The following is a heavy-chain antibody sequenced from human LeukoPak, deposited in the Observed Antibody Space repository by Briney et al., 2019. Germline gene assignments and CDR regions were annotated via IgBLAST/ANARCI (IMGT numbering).Heavy chain of an antibody. J-gene: IGHJ4*02. V-gene: IGHV3-23*01. CDR2: ISDSGGRT. Sequence: GGSLRLSCAASRFIFSSYVMSWVRRAPGKGLELVSGISDSGGRTYYVDSAKGRFTCSRDNSKNTLHLQMNSLRAEDTAVYYCAKDGGQWLVDYWGQGTLVTVSS. D-gene: IGHD6-19*01. CDR3: AKDGGQWLVDY. CDR1: RFIFSSYV.